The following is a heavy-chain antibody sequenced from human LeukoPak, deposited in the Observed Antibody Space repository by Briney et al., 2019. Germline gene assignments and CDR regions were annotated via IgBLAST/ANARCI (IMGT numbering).Heavy chain of an antibody. CDR2: IYYSGST. V-gene: IGHV4-59*12. CDR3: ARSWGYYDSSGYYDY. CDR1: GGSISSYY. J-gene: IGHJ4*02. Sequence: PSETLSLTCTVSGGSISSYYWSWIRQPPGKGLEWIGYIYYSGSTNYNPSLKSRVTMSVDTSKNQFSLKLSSVTAADTAVYYCARSWGYYDSSGYYDYWGQGTLVTVSS. D-gene: IGHD3-22*01.